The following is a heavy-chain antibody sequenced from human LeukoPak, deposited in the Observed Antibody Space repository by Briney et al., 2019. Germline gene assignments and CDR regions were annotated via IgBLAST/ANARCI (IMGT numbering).Heavy chain of an antibody. J-gene: IGHJ4*02. CDR2: IYYSGST. CDR3: ARDYSSSAAFDY. CDR1: GYSISSGYY. Sequence: SETLSLTCTVSGYSISSGYYWGWFRQPPGKGLEWIGSIYYSGSTYYNPSLKSRVTISVDTSKNQFSLKLSSVTAADTAVYYCARDYSSSAAFDYWGQGTLVTVSS. D-gene: IGHD6-6*01. V-gene: IGHV4-38-2*02.